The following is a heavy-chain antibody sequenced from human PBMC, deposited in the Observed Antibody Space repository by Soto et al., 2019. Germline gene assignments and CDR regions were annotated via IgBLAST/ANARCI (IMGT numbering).Heavy chain of an antibody. V-gene: IGHV5-10-1*01. Sequence: HGESLKISCKGSGYSFTSYWISWVRQMPGKGLEWMGRIDPSDSYTNYSPSFQGHVTISADKSISTAYLQWSSLKASDTAMYYCARSNLMVYYYDSSGYFFDYWGQGTLVTVS. D-gene: IGHD3-22*01. J-gene: IGHJ4*02. CDR3: ARSNLMVYYYDSSGYFFDY. CDR2: IDPSDSYT. CDR1: GYSFTSYW.